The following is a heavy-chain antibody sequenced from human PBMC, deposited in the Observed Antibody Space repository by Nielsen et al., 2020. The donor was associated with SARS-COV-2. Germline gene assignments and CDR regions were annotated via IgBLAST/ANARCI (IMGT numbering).Heavy chain of an antibody. CDR2: FGVPRPNT. V-gene: IGHV3-23*01. D-gene: IGHD6-13*01. J-gene: IGHJ5*02. CDR1: GFTFNNYH. CDR3: ARNEAAPGMETNWYDH. Sequence: GESLKISCAASGFTFNNYHMSWVRQAPGKGLEWVSTFGVPRPNTYYADSVKGRFTISRDNSKNTLYLQMDSLRADDTAVYYCARNEAAPGMETNWYDHWGQGTPVTVSS.